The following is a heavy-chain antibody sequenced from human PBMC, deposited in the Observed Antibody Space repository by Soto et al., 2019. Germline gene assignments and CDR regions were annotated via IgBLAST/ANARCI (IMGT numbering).Heavy chain of an antibody. V-gene: IGHV4-39*01. CDR1: GGSISNPIYY. Sequence: PSDTLSLTCTVSGGSISNPIYYWAWILQPPGKGLEWVGSIFYNGNSYYNPSLKSRVTMSVDTSQNQFSLKLSSVTAADTAVYYCARGVAGVVIWGYYYYMDVWGKGTTVTVSS. CDR3: ARGVAGVVIWGYYYYMDV. J-gene: IGHJ6*03. CDR2: IFYNGNS. D-gene: IGHD3-3*01.